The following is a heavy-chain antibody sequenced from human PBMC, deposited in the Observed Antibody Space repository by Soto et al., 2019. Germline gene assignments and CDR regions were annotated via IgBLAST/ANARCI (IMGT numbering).Heavy chain of an antibody. D-gene: IGHD3-9*01. CDR3: ARDFKYHDILTGYYTDYFDY. CDR2: VNAGNGNT. V-gene: IGHV1-3*01. CDR1: GYTFTSYA. J-gene: IGHJ4*01. Sequence: ASVKVSCKASGYTFTSYAMHWVRQAPGQRLEWMGWVNAGNGNTKYSQKFQGRVTITRDTSASTAYMELSSLRSEDTAVYYCARDFKYHDILTGYYTDYFDYWG.